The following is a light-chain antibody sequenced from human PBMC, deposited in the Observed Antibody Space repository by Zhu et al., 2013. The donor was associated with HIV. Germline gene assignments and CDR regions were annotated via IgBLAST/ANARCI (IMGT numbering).Light chain of an antibody. V-gene: IGKV1-39*01. CDR3: QQNYSPTT. CDR2: AAS. J-gene: IGKJ4*01. Sequence: DIQLTQSPSSLSASVGDRVTITCRTSQGISSYLNWYQHKPGKAPRLLIYAASSLQSGVPSRFSGSGSGTDFTLTISSLQPEDFATYYCQQNYSPTTFGGGTKVEIK. CDR1: QGISSY.